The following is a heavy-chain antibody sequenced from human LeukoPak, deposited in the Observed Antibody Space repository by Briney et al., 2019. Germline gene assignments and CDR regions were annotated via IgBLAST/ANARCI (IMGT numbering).Heavy chain of an antibody. Sequence: GGSLRLSCAASGFTFSDYYMSWVRQAPGKGLEWVSVIYSGGSTYYADSVKGRFTISRDNSKNTLYLQMNSLRAEDTAVYYCARSPPRIVGATYIDYWGQGTLVTVSS. CDR2: IYSGGST. V-gene: IGHV3-53*01. D-gene: IGHD1-26*01. J-gene: IGHJ4*02. CDR3: ARSPPRIVGATYIDY. CDR1: GFTFSDYY.